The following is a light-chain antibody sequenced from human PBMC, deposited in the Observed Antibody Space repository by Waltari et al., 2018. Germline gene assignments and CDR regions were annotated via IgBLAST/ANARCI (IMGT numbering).Light chain of an antibody. V-gene: IGLV2-14*01. J-gene: IGLJ1*01. CDR1: SSDVGGYNF. Sequence: QSALTQPASVSGSPGQSITISCTGTSSDVGGYNFVSWYQQHPGKAPKLIIYDVTERPSWVSHRFSGSKSGNTASLTISGLQAEDEADYYCSSYTSTSSYVFGAETKVTVL. CDR3: SSYTSTSSYV. CDR2: DVT.